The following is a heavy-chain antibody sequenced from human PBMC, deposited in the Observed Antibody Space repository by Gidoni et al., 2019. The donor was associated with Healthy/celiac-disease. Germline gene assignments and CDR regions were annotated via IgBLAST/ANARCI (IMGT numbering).Heavy chain of an antibody. V-gene: IGHV3-21*01. J-gene: IGHJ4*02. D-gene: IGHD3-3*01. CDR2: ISSNSSYI. CDR1: GFTFSSYS. Sequence: EVQLVESGGGLVKPGGSLLLSCAASGFTFSSYSMNWVRQAPGKGLEWVSSISSNSSYIYYADSVKGRFTISRDNAKNSLYLQMNSLRAEDTAVYYCARDPGSGDDFWSGYYPFDYWGQGTLVTVSS. CDR3: ARDPGSGDDFWSGYYPFDY.